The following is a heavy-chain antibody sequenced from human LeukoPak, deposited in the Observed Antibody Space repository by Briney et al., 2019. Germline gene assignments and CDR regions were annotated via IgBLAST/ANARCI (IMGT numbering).Heavy chain of an antibody. D-gene: IGHD3-10*01. CDR1: GFTFSSYE. J-gene: IGHJ6*03. CDR3: ARDGVEVRGVIITYYYYYMDV. V-gene: IGHV3-48*03. CDR2: ISSSGSTI. Sequence: GGSLRLSCAASGFTFSSYEMNWVRQAPGKGLEWVSYISSSGSTIYYADSVKGRFTISRDNAKNSLYLQMNSLRAEDTAVYYCARDGVEVRGVIITYYYYYMDVWGKGTTVTISS.